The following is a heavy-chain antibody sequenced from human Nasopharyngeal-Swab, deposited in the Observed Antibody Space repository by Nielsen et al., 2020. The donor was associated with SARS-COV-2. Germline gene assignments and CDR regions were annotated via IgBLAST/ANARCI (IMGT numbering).Heavy chain of an antibody. CDR1: GFTFSSYD. Sequence: GESLKISCAASGFTFSSYDMHWVRQATGIGLEWVSAIGTAGDTYYPGSVKGRFTISRENAKNSLYLQMNSLRAGDTAVYYCAREGSTGYYYGMDVWGQGTTVTVSS. CDR2: IGTAGDT. J-gene: IGHJ6*02. V-gene: IGHV3-13*04. CDR3: AREGSTGYYYGMDV. D-gene: IGHD1-1*01.